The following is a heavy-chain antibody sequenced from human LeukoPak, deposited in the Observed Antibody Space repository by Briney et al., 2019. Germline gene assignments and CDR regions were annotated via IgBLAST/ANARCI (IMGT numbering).Heavy chain of an antibody. CDR3: ARHIAAAGNIDY. Sequence: SETLSLTCTVSGGSISSYYWSWIRQPPGKGLEWIGYIYYSGSTNYNPSLKSRVTISVDTSKNQFSLKLSSVTAADTAVYYCARHIAAAGNIDYWGQETLVTVSS. V-gene: IGHV4-59*08. D-gene: IGHD6-13*01. CDR1: GGSISSYY. CDR2: IYYSGST. J-gene: IGHJ4*02.